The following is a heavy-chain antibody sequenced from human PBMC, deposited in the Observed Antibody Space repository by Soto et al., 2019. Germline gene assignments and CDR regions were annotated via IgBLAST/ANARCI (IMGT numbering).Heavy chain of an antibody. CDR2: ISYDGSDK. CDR3: AKVVVVATTYFQL. D-gene: IGHD2-15*01. J-gene: IGHJ1*01. V-gene: IGHV3-30*18. CDR1: GFTFSSYG. Sequence: QVQLVESGGGVVQPGRSLRLSCAASGFTFSSYGMHWVRQAPGKGLEWVAVISYDGSDKYYADSVKGRFTISRDNSNNTLYLQMDSLRAEETAGYYCAKVVVVATTYFQLWGQGTLVTVS.